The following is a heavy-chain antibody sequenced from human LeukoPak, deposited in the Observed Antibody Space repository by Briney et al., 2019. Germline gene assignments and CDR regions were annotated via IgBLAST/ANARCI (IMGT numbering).Heavy chain of an antibody. CDR1: GGSISSSSYH. V-gene: IGHV4-39*01. Sequence: SETLSLTCTVSGGSISSSSYHWGWIRQPPGKGLEWIGSIYYSGSTYYNPSLKSRITISVDTSKSQFSLRLTSVTAADTAVYYCARHVRFLEWLSSYYFDYWGQGTLVTVSS. CDR2: IYYSGST. CDR3: ARHVRFLEWLSSYYFDY. J-gene: IGHJ4*02. D-gene: IGHD3-3*01.